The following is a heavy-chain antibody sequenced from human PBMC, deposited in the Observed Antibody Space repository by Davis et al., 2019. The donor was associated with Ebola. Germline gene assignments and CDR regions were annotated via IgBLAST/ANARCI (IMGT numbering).Heavy chain of an antibody. D-gene: IGHD3-16*02. Sequence: GESLKISCAASGFTFSSYWMSWVRQAPGKGLEWVANIKQDGSEKYYVDSVKGRFTISRDNAKNSLYLQMNSLRAEDKAVYYCARDSMITFGGVIVKRRDYYGMDVWGQGTTVTVSS. CDR2: IKQDGSEK. CDR1: GFTFSSYW. CDR3: ARDSMITFGGVIVKRRDYYGMDV. V-gene: IGHV3-7*01. J-gene: IGHJ6*02.